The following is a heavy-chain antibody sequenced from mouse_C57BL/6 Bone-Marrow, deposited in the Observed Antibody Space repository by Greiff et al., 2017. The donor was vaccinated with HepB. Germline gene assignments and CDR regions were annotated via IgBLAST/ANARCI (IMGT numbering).Heavy chain of an antibody. CDR2: INPNYGTT. CDR3: ARYYYGSSYSYWYFDV. CDR1: GYSFTDYN. V-gene: IGHV1-39*01. D-gene: IGHD1-1*01. J-gene: IGHJ1*03. Sequence: HLVESGPELVKPGASVKISCKASGYSFTDYNMNWVKQSNGKSLEWIGVINPNYGTTSYNQKFKGKATLTVDQSSSTAYMQLNSLTSEDSAVYYCARYYYGSSYSYWYFDVWGTGTTVTVSS.